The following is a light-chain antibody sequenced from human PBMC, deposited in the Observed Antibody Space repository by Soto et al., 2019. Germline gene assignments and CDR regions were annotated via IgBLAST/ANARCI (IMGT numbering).Light chain of an antibody. V-gene: IGKV1-39*01. CDR1: QSISSY. Sequence: DIQMTQSPSSLSASVGDTVTITCRASQSISSYLNWYQLKPGKAPKLLIYAASSLQSGVPSRFSGSGSGTDFTLTISSLQPADFATYYWQQSYSTPWTFGQGTKVEIK. CDR3: QQSYSTPWT. J-gene: IGKJ1*01. CDR2: AAS.